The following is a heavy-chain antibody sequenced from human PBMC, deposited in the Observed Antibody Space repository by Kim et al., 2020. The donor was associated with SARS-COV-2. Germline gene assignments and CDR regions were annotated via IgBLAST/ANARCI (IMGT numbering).Heavy chain of an antibody. D-gene: IGHD3-10*01. Sequence: SETLSLTCAVYGGSFSGYYWSWIRQPPGKGLEWIGEINHSGSTNYNPSLKSRVTISVDTSKNQFSLKLSSVTAADTAVYYCARGRKIWFGELGMNWFDP. V-gene: IGHV4-34*01. CDR3: ARGRKIWFGELGMNWFDP. CDR1: GGSFSGYY. CDR2: INHSGST. J-gene: IGHJ5*02.